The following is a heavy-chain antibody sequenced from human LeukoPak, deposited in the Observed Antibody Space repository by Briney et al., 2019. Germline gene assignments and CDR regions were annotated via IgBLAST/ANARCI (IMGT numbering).Heavy chain of an antibody. CDR1: GFTVSSNY. J-gene: IGHJ4*02. D-gene: IGHD4-11*01. Sequence: PGGSLRLSCAASGFTVSSNYMSWVRQAPGKGLEWVSVIYSGGSTYYADSVKGRFTISRDNSKNTLYLQMNSLRAEDTAVYYCARDRGDYSNYYYFDYWGQGTLVTVSS. V-gene: IGHV3-66*01. CDR2: IYSGGST. CDR3: ARDRGDYSNYYYFDY.